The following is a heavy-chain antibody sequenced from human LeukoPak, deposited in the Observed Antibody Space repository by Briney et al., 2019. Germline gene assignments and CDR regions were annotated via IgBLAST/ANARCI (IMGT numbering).Heavy chain of an antibody. J-gene: IGHJ4*02. CDR3: ARRPCSGGICYPPDY. D-gene: IGHD2-15*01. CDR1: GFSFSSYW. Sequence: PGGSLRLSCAASGFSFSSYWMHWVRQAPGKGLVWVSRISSDAITTNYADSVKGRFTVSRDNAKNTLYLQMNSLGDEDTAVYYCARRPCSGGICYPPDYWGQGTLVTVSS. CDR2: ISSDAITT. V-gene: IGHV3-74*01.